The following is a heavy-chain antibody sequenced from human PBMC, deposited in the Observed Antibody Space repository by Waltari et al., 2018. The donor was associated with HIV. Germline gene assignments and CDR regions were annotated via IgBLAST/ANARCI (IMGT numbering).Heavy chain of an antibody. CDR1: GFTVRSKS. J-gene: IGHJ6*02. D-gene: IGHD2-2*02. CDR2: TYIVGST. Sequence: EVQLVESGGDLIQPGGSLGRSCAASGFTVRSKSRSGGRQAPGKGLAWFSLTYIVGSTYYANSVQGRFTVSRDISKNTLYLQMSGLRGDDTAVYYCARAVVPGRIPHYYYAMDVWGQGTTVTVSS. CDR3: ARAVVPGRIPHYYYAMDV. V-gene: IGHV3-53*01.